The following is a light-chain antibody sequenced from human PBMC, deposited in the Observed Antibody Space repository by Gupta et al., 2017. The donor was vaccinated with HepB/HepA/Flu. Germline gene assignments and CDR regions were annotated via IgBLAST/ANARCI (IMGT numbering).Light chain of an antibody. CDR2: AAS. V-gene: IGKV1-27*01. Sequence: DIPMTQSPSSLSPSVGDRVTISCRASQGISNYLAWYQQKPGKVPKLLIYAASTLQSGVPSRFSGSGSGTDFTLTISSLQPEDVATYYCQKYNSVPFTFGPGTKVDIK. CDR1: QGISNY. J-gene: IGKJ3*01. CDR3: QKYNSVPFT.